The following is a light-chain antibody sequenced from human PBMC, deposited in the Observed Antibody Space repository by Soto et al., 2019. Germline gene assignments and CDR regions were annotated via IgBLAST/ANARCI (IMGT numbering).Light chain of an antibody. CDR3: QQYRSWPRT. Sequence: EIVLTQSPATLSLSPGERVTLSCSASQSVDINLAWYQQKRGQAPRLLIYGASTRATDMSGTFSGRGYGTEFNLTISNLRPEDFAVYYCQQYRSWPRTFGQGTKVEIK. CDR2: GAS. CDR1: QSVDIN. J-gene: IGKJ1*01. V-gene: IGKV3-15*01.